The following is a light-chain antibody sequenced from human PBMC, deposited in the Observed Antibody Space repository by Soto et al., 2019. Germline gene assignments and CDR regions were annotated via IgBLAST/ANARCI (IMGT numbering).Light chain of an antibody. CDR3: SSYTSSSTRG. Sequence: QSVLTQPASVSGSPGQSITISCTGTSSDVGAYDYVSWYQQHPDKAPKLMIYEVSNRPSGVSNRFSGSKSVNTATLTISGLQAEDEADYYCSSYTSSSTRGFGTGTKLTVL. V-gene: IGLV2-14*03. CDR1: SSDVGAYDY. J-gene: IGLJ1*01. CDR2: EVS.